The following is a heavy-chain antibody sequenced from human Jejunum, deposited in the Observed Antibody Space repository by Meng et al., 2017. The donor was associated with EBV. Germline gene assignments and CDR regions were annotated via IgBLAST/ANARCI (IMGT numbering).Heavy chain of an antibody. Sequence: QVRLQEAGPGLVTPSGTLSLTCAVPTDFISSYEWWSWVRQPPGKGLEWLGEINQVGSTYYNPSLKSRVTISIDTSKRQFSLRLNSMTAADTAIYHCARASSERLLDYWGQGTLVTVSS. CDR3: ARASSERLLDY. CDR2: INQVGST. J-gene: IGHJ4*02. D-gene: IGHD1-14*01. V-gene: IGHV4-4*02. CDR1: TDFISSYEW.